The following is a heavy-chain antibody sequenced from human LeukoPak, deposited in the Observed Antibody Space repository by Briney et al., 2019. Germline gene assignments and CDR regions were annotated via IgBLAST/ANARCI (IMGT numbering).Heavy chain of an antibody. J-gene: IGHJ4*02. CDR3: ARDRLTSGSYFFDY. D-gene: IGHD1-26*01. CDR2: ISGRSSTI. Sequence: GGSLRLSCAASAFTFSDYSMNWVRQAPGKGLEWISYISGRSSTIYYADSVRGRFTISRDNAKDSMYLQMNSLRAEDTAVYYCARDRLTSGSYFFDYWGQGTLVTVSS. CDR1: AFTFSDYS. V-gene: IGHV3-48*01.